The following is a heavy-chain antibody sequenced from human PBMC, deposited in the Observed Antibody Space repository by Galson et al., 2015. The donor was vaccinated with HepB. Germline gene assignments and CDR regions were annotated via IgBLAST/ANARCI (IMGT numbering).Heavy chain of an antibody. J-gene: IGHJ3*02. D-gene: IGHD4-11*01. CDR3: ARDTSPRVTTVYYDAFDI. CDR2: IKQDGSET. CDR1: GFTFNRFW. Sequence: SLRLSCAVSGFTFNRFWMTWVRQAPGKGLEWVANIKQDGSETHYVDSVKGRFTISGDNAQNSLFLQMNSLRAEDTAVYYCARDTSPRVTTVYYDAFDIWGQGTLVTVSS. V-gene: IGHV3-7*01.